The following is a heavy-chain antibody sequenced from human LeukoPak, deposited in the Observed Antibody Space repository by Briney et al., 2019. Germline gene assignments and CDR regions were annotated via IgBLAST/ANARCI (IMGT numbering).Heavy chain of an antibody. V-gene: IGHV4-59*02. Sequence: PSETLSLTCTVSGGSVSSYYWSWIRQPPGKGLEWIGYIYYSGSTNYNPSLKSRVTISADTSKNQFSLKLSSVTAADTAVYYCASSGYSSSWYYLWGQGTLVTVSS. J-gene: IGHJ4*02. CDR3: ASSGYSSSWYYL. CDR2: IYYSGST. D-gene: IGHD6-13*01. CDR1: GGSVSSYY.